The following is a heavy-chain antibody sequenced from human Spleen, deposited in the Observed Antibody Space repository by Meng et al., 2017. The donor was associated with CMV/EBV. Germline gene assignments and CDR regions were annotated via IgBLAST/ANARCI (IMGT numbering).Heavy chain of an antibody. Sequence: ASVKVSCKASGYTFTTNYMHWVRQAPGQGLEWMGIIDPSGGSTSYAQKFQGRVFMTRDTSRSTVYMELSSLRSEDTAVYYCARGMVLEWLVGSLGHDAFDIWGQGTMVTVSS. CDR2: IDPSGGST. CDR1: GYTFTTNY. CDR3: ARGMVLEWLVGSLGHDAFDI. J-gene: IGHJ3*02. V-gene: IGHV1-46*01. D-gene: IGHD3-3*01.